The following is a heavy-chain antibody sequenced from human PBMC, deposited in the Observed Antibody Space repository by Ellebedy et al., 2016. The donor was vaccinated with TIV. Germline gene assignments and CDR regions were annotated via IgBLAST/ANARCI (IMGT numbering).Heavy chain of an antibody. J-gene: IGHJ4*02. CDR1: RGTFSSYA. Sequence: SVKVSXKASRGTFSSYAISWVRQAPGQGLEWMGRIIPILGIANYAQKFQGRVTITADKSTSTAYMELSSLRSEDTAVYYCARGNPASIPYWGQGTLVTVSS. D-gene: IGHD2-2*02. V-gene: IGHV1-69*04. CDR3: ARGNPASIPY. CDR2: IIPILGIA.